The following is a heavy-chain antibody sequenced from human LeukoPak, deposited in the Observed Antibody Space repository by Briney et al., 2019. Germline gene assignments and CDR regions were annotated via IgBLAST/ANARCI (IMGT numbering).Heavy chain of an antibody. CDR3: ARDPGYCSGRSCGNFDY. J-gene: IGHJ4*02. CDR1: GGSVSSASNY. CDR2: MYYSGST. D-gene: IGHD2-15*01. V-gene: IGHV4-61*01. Sequence: SETLSLTCTVSGGSVSSASNYWSWIRQPPGKGLEWIGYMYYSGSTSYNPSLKSRVTISADTSKNQFSLKLSSVTAADTAVYYCARDPGYCSGRSCGNFDYWGQGTLVTVSS.